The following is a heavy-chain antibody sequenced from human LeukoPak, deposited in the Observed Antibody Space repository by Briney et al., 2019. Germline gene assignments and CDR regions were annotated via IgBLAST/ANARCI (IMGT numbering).Heavy chain of an antibody. CDR2: VSGGGETR. CDR3: AKTYGDYGPFYFDY. D-gene: IGHD4-17*01. CDR1: GFTFSTFE. V-gene: IGHV3-48*03. Sequence: GGSLRLSCAASGFTFSTFEMNWVRQAPGKGLEWLSYVSGGGETRYYADSVKGRFTISRDNGKNSLYLQMNSLRAEDTAVYYCAKTYGDYGPFYFDYWGQGTLVTVSS. J-gene: IGHJ4*02.